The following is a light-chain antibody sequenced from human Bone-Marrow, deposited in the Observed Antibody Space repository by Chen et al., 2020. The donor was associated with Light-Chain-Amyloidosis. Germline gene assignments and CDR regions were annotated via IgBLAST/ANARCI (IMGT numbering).Light chain of an antibody. J-gene: IGLJ3*02. CDR3: QVWDRSSDRPV. CDR2: DDS. Sequence: SYVLTQPSSVAGAPGKTATLACGGNNIGSTSVHWYQQTPGQAPLLVVYDDSDRPSGIPERLSGSNSGNTATLTISRVEAGDEADYYCQVWDRSSDRPVFGGGTKLTVL. V-gene: IGLV3-21*03. CDR1: NIGSTS.